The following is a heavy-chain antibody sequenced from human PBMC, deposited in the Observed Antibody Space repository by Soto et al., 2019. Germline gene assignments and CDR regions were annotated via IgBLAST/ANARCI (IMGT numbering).Heavy chain of an antibody. J-gene: IGHJ4*02. V-gene: IGHV3-9*01. CDR2: ISWNSGRI. Sequence: PGGSRRLSCAASGFSFDDYAMHWVRQAPGKGLEWASGISWNSGRIGYADSVKGRFTISRDNAKNSLYLQMNSLRREDTALYSCAKDNQVTRVRGATFEHWGKGTLVTVS. D-gene: IGHD3-10*01. CDR1: GFSFDDYA. CDR3: AKDNQVTRVRGATFEH.